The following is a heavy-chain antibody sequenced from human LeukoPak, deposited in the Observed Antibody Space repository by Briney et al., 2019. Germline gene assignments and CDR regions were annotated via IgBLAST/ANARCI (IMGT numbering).Heavy chain of an antibody. V-gene: IGHV5-51*01. CDR3: ARRRYCNSTSCYEGAFDI. Sequence: GDSLKISCKGSAFSFTTYWIAWVRQMPGEGLEWMAIIYPGDSGTRYSPSFQGQVTISADKSISTAYLQWSSLKASDTAIYCCARRRYCNSTSCYEGAFDIWGQGTMVTVSS. CDR1: AFSFTTYW. J-gene: IGHJ3*02. D-gene: IGHD2-2*01. CDR2: IYPGDSGT.